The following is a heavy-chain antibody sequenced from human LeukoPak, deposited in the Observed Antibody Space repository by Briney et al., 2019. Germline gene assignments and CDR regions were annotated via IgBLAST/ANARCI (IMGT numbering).Heavy chain of an antibody. CDR3: AKGPFRGYYYDSSGYYGFDY. D-gene: IGHD3-22*01. J-gene: IGHJ4*02. CDR2: IRYDGSNK. Sequence: PGGSLRLSCAASGFTFSSYGMHWVRQAPGKGLEWVAFIRYDGSNKYYADSVKSRFTISRDNSKNTLYLQMNSLRAEDTAVYYCAKGPFRGYYYDSSGYYGFDYWGQGTLVTVSS. V-gene: IGHV3-30*02. CDR1: GFTFSSYG.